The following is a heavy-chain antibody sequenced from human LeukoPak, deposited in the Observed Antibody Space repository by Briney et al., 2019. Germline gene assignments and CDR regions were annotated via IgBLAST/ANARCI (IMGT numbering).Heavy chain of an antibody. J-gene: IGHJ4*02. Sequence: GGSLRLSCAASGFTFSNHWMHWVRQAPGKGLMWVSRINRGGSRTDYADSVKGRSTSSRDDAKNTLYLQLNSLRAEDTAVFYCAKDQFDTWRRRGNFDSWGQGTLGIGSS. CDR2: INRGGSRT. CDR1: GFTFSNHW. V-gene: IGHV3-74*01. D-gene: IGHD3-3*01. CDR3: AKDQFDTWRRRGNFDS.